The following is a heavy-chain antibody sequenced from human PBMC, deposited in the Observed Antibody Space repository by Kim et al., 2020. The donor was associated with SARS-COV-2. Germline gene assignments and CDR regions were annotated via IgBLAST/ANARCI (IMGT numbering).Heavy chain of an antibody. Sequence: ASVKVSCKASGYTFTGYYMHWVRQAPGQGLEWMGWINPNSGGTNYAQKFQGRVTMTRDTSISTAYMELSRLRSDDTAVYYCARGGYSSSWHVVISWFDPWGQGTLVTVSS. J-gene: IGHJ5*02. CDR2: INPNSGGT. CDR3: ARGGYSSSWHVVISWFDP. V-gene: IGHV1-2*02. CDR1: GYTFTGYY. D-gene: IGHD6-13*01.